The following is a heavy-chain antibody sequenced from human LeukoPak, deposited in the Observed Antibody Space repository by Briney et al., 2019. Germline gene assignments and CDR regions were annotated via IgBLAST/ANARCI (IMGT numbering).Heavy chain of an antibody. V-gene: IGHV3-53*05. CDR1: GFTVSSNY. Sequence: GGSLRLSCAASGFTVSSNYMSWVRQAPGKGLEWVSVIYSGGSTYYADSVKGRFTISRDNSKNTLYLQMNSLRAEDTAVYYCARGSDDSSGYYPLYYYYYGMDVWGQGTTVTVSS. D-gene: IGHD3-22*01. CDR3: ARGSDDSSGYYPLYYYYYGMDV. J-gene: IGHJ6*02. CDR2: IYSGGST.